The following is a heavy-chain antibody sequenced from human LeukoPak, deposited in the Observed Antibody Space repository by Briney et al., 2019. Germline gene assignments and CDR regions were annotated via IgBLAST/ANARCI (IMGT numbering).Heavy chain of an antibody. CDR3: ARDRPYCSGGSCYYYYYGMDV. CDR1: GGSISSGGYY. J-gene: IGHJ6*04. D-gene: IGHD2-15*01. CDR2: XXXXGST. Sequence: PSQTLSLTCSVSGGSISSGGYYWSWIRQHPGKGXXXXXXXXXXGSTYYNPSLKSRVTISVDTSKNQFSLKLSSVTAADTAVYYCARDRPYCSGGSCYYYYYGMDVWGKGTTVTVSS. V-gene: IGHV4-31*03.